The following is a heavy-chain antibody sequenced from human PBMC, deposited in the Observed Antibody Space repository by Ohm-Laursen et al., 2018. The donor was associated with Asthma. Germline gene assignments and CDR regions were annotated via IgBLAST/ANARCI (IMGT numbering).Heavy chain of an antibody. V-gene: IGHV4-39*01. CDR1: GGPISSSTYY. Sequence: SDTLSLTCTASGGPISSSTYYWGWIRQPPGKGLEWIGSIYYSGSTYYNPSLKSRVTVSVDTSKNQFSLNLSSVTAADTAVYYCARQFFGSSRSKLFDFWGQGLQVTVSS. J-gene: IGHJ4*02. CDR2: IYYSGST. D-gene: IGHD2/OR15-2a*01. CDR3: ARQFFGSSRSKLFDF.